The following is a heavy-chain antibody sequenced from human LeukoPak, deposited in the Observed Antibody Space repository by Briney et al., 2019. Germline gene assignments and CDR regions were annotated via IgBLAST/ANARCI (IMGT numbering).Heavy chain of an antibody. CDR3: ARRGPGYNLDY. Sequence: SETLSLTCTVSGGSISGSPYYWGWIRQPPGKGLEWIGSIHYSGGTYYNPSLMSRVTISVDTSKNQFSLKLSSVTAADTAVYYCARRGPGYNLDYWGQGTLVTVSS. CDR1: GGSISGSPYY. J-gene: IGHJ4*02. D-gene: IGHD5-24*01. V-gene: IGHV4-39*01. CDR2: IHYSGGT.